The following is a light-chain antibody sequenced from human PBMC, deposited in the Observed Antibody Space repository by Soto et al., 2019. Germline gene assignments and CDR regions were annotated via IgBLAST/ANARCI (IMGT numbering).Light chain of an antibody. Sequence: QSVLTQPASVSGSPGQSITISCTGTSSDVGAYNYASWYQQYPGEAPKVTIYDVSHRPAGVSNRFSGSKSGSTASLTISGLQTQDEADYYCSSYTSATTYVFGPGTKVAVL. J-gene: IGLJ1*01. CDR1: SSDVGAYNY. CDR2: DVS. V-gene: IGLV2-14*01. CDR3: SSYTSATTYV.